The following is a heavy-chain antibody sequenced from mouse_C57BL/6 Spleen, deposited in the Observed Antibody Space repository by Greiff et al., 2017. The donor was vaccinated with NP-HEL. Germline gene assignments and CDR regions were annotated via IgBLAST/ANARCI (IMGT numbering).Heavy chain of an antibody. V-gene: IGHV1-64*01. Sequence: VQLQQPGAELVKPGASVKLSCKASGYTFTSYWMHWVKQRPGQGLEWIGMIHPNSGSTNYNEKFKSKATLTVDKSSSTAYMQLSSLTSEDSAVYYCARRGDDYDGAAWFAYWGQGTLVTVSA. CDR2: IHPNSGST. CDR1: GYTFTSYW. J-gene: IGHJ3*01. D-gene: IGHD2-4*01. CDR3: ARRGDDYDGAAWFAY.